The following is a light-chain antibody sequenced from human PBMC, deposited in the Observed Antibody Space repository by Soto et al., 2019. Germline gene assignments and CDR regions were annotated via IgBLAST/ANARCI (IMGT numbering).Light chain of an antibody. CDR3: HQYASYPQT. CDR1: QSVAKNY. Sequence: EIVLTQSPDTLSLSPGERATLSCRASQSVAKNYLACYQQEPGQAPRLLIYGPSSRATGIPDRFSGSGSGTDFTLTISRLEPEDFAVYYCHQYASYPQTFGQGTKVEIK. CDR2: GPS. J-gene: IGKJ1*01. V-gene: IGKV3-20*01.